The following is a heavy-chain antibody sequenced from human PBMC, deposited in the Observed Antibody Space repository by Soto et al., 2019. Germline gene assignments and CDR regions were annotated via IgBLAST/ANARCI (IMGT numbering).Heavy chain of an antibody. CDR2: IYYSGET. CDR1: GGSIINSGYY. Sequence: QVQLQQSGPGLVKASQTLSLTCTVSGGSIINSGYYWNWIRQHPGKGLEWVGYIYYSGETSYNPSLKSRLNISVDTSKNRFSLNLSSVTAADTAVYYCARDRGGENYYYGMDVWGQGTTVTVSS. V-gene: IGHV4-31*03. D-gene: IGHD3-16*01. J-gene: IGHJ6*02. CDR3: ARDRGGENYYYGMDV.